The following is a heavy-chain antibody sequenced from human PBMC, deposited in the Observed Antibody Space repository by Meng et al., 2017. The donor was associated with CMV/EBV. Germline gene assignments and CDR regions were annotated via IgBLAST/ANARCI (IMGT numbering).Heavy chain of an antibody. CDR3: ASGPNWNYFDY. Sequence: GSLRLSCTVSGGSISSYYWSWIRQPPGKGLEWIGHIYYSGSTNYNPSLKSRVTISVDTSKNQFSLKLSSVTAADTAVYYCASGPNWNYFDYWGQGTLVTVSS. CDR1: GGSISSYY. D-gene: IGHD1-1*01. CDR2: IYYSGST. J-gene: IGHJ4*02. V-gene: IGHV4-59*01.